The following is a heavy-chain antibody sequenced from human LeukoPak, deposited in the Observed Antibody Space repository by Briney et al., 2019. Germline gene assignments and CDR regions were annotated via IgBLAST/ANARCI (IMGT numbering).Heavy chain of an antibody. J-gene: IGHJ4*02. V-gene: IGHV3-64*01. D-gene: IGHD3-3*01. CDR1: GFTFSSYA. CDR2: ISSNGGST. CDR3: AREGYYDFWSGPLPLDY. Sequence: GGSLRLSCAASGFTFSSYAMHWVRQAPGKGLEYVSAISSNGGSTYYANSVKGRFTISRDNSKNTLYLQMGSPRAEDMAVYYCAREGYYDFWSGPLPLDYWGQGTLVTVSS.